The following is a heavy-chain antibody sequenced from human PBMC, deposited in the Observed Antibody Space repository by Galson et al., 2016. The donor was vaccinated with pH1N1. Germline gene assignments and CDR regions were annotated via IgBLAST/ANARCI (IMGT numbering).Heavy chain of an antibody. Sequence: SVKVSCKASGSIFSSYTIFWVRQAPGQGLEWMGGIIHIIGMTNYAQTFQGRVTITADPSTNTPYMELGSLRSEDTALYYCARAGVGAARDGGDYWGQGTLVTVSS. J-gene: IGHJ4*02. CDR1: GSIFSSYT. CDR2: IIHIIGMT. D-gene: IGHD6-6*01. V-gene: IGHV1-69*10. CDR3: ARAGVGAARDGGDY.